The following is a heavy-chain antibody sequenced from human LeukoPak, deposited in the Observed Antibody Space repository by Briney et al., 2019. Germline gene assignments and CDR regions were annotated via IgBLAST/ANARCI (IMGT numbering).Heavy chain of an antibody. CDR3: ASLWSDYYYDSSGYYGPLGQTDDAFDI. J-gene: IGHJ3*02. CDR2: IYYSGST. CDR1: GGSISSGGYY. V-gene: IGHV4-31*03. Sequence: SQTLSLTCTVSGGSISSGGYYWSWIRQHPGKGLEWIGYIYYSGSTYYNPSLKSRVTISVDTSKNQFSLKLSSVTAADTAVYYCASLWSDYYYDSSGYYGPLGQTDDAFDIWGRGTTVTVSS. D-gene: IGHD3-22*01.